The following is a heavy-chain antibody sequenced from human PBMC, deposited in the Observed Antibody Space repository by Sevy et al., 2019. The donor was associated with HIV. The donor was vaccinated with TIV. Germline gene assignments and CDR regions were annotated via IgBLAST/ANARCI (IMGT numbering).Heavy chain of an antibody. CDR1: GFTFSSYA. D-gene: IGHD4-17*01. J-gene: IGHJ4*02. Sequence: GGSLRLSCAASGFTFSSYAMSWVRQAPGKGLEWVSAISGGGGSTYYADSVKGRFTISRDNSKNTLYLQMNSLRAEDTAVYYGAKDLNQMTNFDYWGQGTLVTVSS. V-gene: IGHV3-23*01. CDR2: ISGGGGST. CDR3: AKDLNQMTNFDY.